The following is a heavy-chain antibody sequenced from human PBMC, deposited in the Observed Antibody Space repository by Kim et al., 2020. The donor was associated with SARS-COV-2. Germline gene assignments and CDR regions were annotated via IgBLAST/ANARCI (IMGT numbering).Heavy chain of an antibody. CDR3: ARLVGYCSSTSCYGGRNWFDP. J-gene: IGHJ5*02. V-gene: IGHV5-10-1*01. CDR2: IDPSDSYT. D-gene: IGHD2-2*01. Sequence: GESLKISCKGSGYSFTSYWISWVRQMPGKGLEWMGRIDPSDSYTNYSPSFQGHVTISADKSISTAYLQWSSLKASDTAMYYCARLVGYCSSTSCYGGRNWFDPWGQGTLVTVSS. CDR1: GYSFTSYW.